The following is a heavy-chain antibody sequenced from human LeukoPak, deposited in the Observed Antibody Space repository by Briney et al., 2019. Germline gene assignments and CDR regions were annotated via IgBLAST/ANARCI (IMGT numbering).Heavy chain of an antibody. CDR3: ARGGMSTYYDSGGYYSY. V-gene: IGHV4-59*01. CDR1: GGSISSYF. CDR2: IDSSGST. Sequence: SETLSLTCTVSGGSISSYFWNWIRQPPGKGLEWIGDIDSSGSTNSNPSLKSRVTISVDTSKNQFSLNLNSVTAADTAVYYCARGGMSTYYDSGGYYSYWGQGSLVTVSS. D-gene: IGHD3-22*01. J-gene: IGHJ4*02.